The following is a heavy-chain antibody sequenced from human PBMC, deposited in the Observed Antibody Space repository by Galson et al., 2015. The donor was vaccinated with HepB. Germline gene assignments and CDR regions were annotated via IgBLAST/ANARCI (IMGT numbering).Heavy chain of an antibody. CDR2: ITSSGGNR. CDR3: AKDGIMVANNPYHFHY. V-gene: IGHV3-23*01. J-gene: IGHJ4*02. D-gene: IGHD2-15*01. CDR1: GFSFTRYA. Sequence: SLRLSCAASGFSFTRYAMTWVRQAPGKGLEWVSSITSSGGNRYYTDSVKSRFTVSRDNSKNTLLLQLNSLRAEDTAMYFCAKDGIMVANNPYHFHYWGQGTLVTVSS.